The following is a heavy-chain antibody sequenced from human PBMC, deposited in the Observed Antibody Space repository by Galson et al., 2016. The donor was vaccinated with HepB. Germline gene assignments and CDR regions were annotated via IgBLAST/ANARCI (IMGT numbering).Heavy chain of an antibody. CDR1: GFIVSSND. D-gene: IGHD1-14*01. CDR2: LYSGGST. Sequence: LRLSCAASGFIVSSNDMSWVRQAPGKGLEWVSVLYSGGSTYYADSVKGRFTISRDNSKNTLHLQMNSLRAEDTAVYYCARDGNHGYDMDYWGQGTLVTVSS. J-gene: IGHJ4*02. V-gene: IGHV3-53*01. CDR3: ARDGNHGYDMDY.